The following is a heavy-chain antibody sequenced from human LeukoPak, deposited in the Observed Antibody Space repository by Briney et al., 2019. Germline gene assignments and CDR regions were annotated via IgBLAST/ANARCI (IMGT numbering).Heavy chain of an antibody. CDR2: ISGSGGST. Sequence: GGSLRLSCAASGFTFSSYAMSWVRQAPGKGLEWVSAISGSGGSTYYAASVKGRFTISRDNSKNTLYLQMNSLRAEDTAVYYCARGGRGQAYGNYVGYWGQGTLVTVSS. CDR3: ARGGRGQAYGNYVGY. CDR1: GFTFSSYA. V-gene: IGHV3-23*01. D-gene: IGHD4-17*01. J-gene: IGHJ4*02.